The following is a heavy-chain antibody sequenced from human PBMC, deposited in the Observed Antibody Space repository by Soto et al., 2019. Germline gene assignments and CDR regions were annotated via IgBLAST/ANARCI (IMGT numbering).Heavy chain of an antibody. V-gene: IGHV4-30-4*01. Sequence: QVQLQESGPGLVKPSQTLSLTCSVSGGSISSGDYYWSWIRQPPGKGLEWIGYIYYSGSTYYNASLKSRVTISVDTSKNQFSLKLSSVTAVDTAVYYCARRRGYDWDWYFDLWGRGTLVTVSS. CDR3: ARRRGYDWDWYFDL. CDR1: GGSISSGDYY. CDR2: IYYSGST. D-gene: IGHD5-12*01. J-gene: IGHJ2*01.